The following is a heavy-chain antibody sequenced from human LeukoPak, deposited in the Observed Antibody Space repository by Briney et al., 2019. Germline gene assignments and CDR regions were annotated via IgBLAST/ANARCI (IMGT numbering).Heavy chain of an antibody. CDR1: GFSFSRYW. V-gene: IGHV3-7*01. J-gene: IGHJ4*02. D-gene: IGHD5-24*01. Sequence: GGSLRLSCTASGFSFSRYWLSWVRQAPGKGLEWVANIKFDGNEKYYVDSVKGRFTISRDNAKNSLYLQMNSLRAEDTAIYYCARLDEAFDNWGQGTLVTVSS. CDR3: ARLDEAFDN. CDR2: IKFDGNEK.